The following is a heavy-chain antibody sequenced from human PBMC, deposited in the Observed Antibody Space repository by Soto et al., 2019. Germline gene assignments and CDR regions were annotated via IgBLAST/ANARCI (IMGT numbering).Heavy chain of an antibody. Sequence: EVQLLESGGGLVQPGGSLRLSCAASGLTFSNCGMSWVRQAPGKGLDWVAGIDGSGRNTYYADPVKGRFTISRDNSKNTLFLQMNSLRAEDTAIYYCAKDVLSNSPSAIDYWGQGTLVTVSS. V-gene: IGHV3-23*01. CDR3: AKDVLSNSPSAIDY. D-gene: IGHD1-1*01. CDR2: IDGSGRNT. J-gene: IGHJ4*02. CDR1: GLTFSNCG.